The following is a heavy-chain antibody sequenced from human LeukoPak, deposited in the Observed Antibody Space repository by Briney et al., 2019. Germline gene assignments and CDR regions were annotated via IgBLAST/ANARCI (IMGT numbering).Heavy chain of an antibody. CDR1: GFTFSSYG. V-gene: IGHV3-33*06. Sequence: RGPLRLSCAASGFTFSSYGMHWVRQPPGKGLEWVAIVWYDGSNNYYGDSVKGRFTISRDNSKNTVYLQMNSLRAEDTAVYYCAKGMTTVTAWGQGTRVTVSS. J-gene: IGHJ5*02. D-gene: IGHD4-17*01. CDR3: AKGMTTVTA. CDR2: VWYDGSNN.